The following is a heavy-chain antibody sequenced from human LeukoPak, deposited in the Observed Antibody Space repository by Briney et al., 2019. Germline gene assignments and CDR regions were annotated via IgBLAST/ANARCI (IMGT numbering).Heavy chain of an antibody. Sequence: GGSLRLSCAASGFTVSSNYMSWVRQAPGKGLEWVSVIYSGGSTYYADSVKGRFTISRDNSKNTMYLQMNSLRAEDTAVYYCAIALPPRFGEFSYYFDYWGQGTLVTVSS. D-gene: IGHD3-10*01. CDR1: GFTVSSNY. CDR3: AIALPPRFGEFSYYFDY. V-gene: IGHV3-53*01. J-gene: IGHJ4*02. CDR2: IYSGGST.